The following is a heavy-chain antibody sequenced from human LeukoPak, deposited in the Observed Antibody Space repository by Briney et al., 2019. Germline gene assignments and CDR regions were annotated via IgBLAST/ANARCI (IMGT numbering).Heavy chain of an antibody. Sequence: GGSLRLSCAASGFTFSSYGMHWVRQAPGKGLEWVSSISSNGGSTNYADSVKGRFTISRDNSKNTLYLQMNSLRAEDTAVHYCVKSIPHWYSDLWGRGTLVTVSS. CDR2: ISSNGGST. J-gene: IGHJ2*01. D-gene: IGHD2-21*01. V-gene: IGHV3-23*01. CDR1: GFTFSSYG. CDR3: VKSIPHWYSDL.